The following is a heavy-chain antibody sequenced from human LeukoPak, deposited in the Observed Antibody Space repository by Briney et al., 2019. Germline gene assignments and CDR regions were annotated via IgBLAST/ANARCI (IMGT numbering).Heavy chain of an antibody. J-gene: IGHJ6*02. V-gene: IGHV4-59*01. Sequence: SETLSLTCTVSGGSISSYYWSWIRQPPGKGLEWIGYIYYSGSTNYNPSLKSRVTISVDTSKNQFSLKLSSVTAADTAVYYCARFGALYYHYGMDVRGQGATVTVSS. CDR1: GGSISSYY. D-gene: IGHD3-16*01. CDR3: ARFGALYYHYGMDV. CDR2: IYYSGST.